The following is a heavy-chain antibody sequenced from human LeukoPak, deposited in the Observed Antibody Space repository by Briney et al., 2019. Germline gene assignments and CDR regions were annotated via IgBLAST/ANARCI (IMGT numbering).Heavy chain of an antibody. CDR1: GFTFSSYS. Sequence: PGGSLRLSCAASGFTFSSYSMNWVRQAPGKGLEWVSAISGSGGSTYYADSVKGRFTISRDNSKNTLYLQMNSLRAEDTAVYYCAKDLSELYNWFDPWGQGTLVTVSS. CDR3: AKDLSELYNWFDP. J-gene: IGHJ5*02. D-gene: IGHD1-26*01. V-gene: IGHV3-23*01. CDR2: ISGSGGST.